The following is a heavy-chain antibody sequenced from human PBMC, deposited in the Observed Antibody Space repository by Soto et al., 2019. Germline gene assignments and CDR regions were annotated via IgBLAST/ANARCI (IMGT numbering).Heavy chain of an antibody. Sequence: EVQLLESGGGLVQPGGSLRLSCAASGFSFSNNWRYWVRQAPGKGLVWVSRINEDGSMTSYADSVRGRFTISRDNARNSLSLQMTSLSAEDTSVYYCVTGFLWGQGTLVPVSS. V-gene: IGHV3-74*01. CDR3: VTGFL. CDR1: GFSFSNNW. CDR2: INEDGSMT. J-gene: IGHJ4*02.